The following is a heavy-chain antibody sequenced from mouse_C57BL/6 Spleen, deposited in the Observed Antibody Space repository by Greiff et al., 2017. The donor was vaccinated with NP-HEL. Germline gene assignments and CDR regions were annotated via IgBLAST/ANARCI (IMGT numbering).Heavy chain of an antibody. V-gene: IGHV1-52*01. Sequence: QVQLQQPGAELVRPGSSVKLSCKASGYTFTSYWMHWVKQRPIQGLEWIGNIDPSDSETHYNQKFKDKATLTVDKSSSTAYMQLSSLTSEDSAVYYCASCDYGGGFAYWGQGTLVTVSA. CDR2: IDPSDSET. CDR1: GYTFTSYW. D-gene: IGHD2-4*01. CDR3: ASCDYGGGFAY. J-gene: IGHJ3*01.